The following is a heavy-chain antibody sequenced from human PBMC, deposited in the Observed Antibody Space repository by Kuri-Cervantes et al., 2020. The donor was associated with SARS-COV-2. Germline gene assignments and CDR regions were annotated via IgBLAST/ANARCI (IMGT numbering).Heavy chain of an antibody. Sequence: ASVKVSCKASGYTFTSYYMHWVRQAPGQGLEWMGRINPNSGGTNYAQKFQGRVTMTRDTSISTAYMELSRLRSDDTVVYYCALGTTGTDYGMDVWGQGTTVTVSS. V-gene: IGHV1-2*05. CDR1: GYTFTSYY. J-gene: IGHJ6*02. D-gene: IGHD1-1*01. CDR3: ALGTTGTDYGMDV. CDR2: INPNSGGT.